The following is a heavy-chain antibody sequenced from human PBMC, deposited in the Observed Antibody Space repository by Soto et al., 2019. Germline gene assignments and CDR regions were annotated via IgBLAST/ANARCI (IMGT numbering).Heavy chain of an antibody. CDR3: ARAARAQGDCDY. CDR1: GYTYISYG. J-gene: IGHJ4*02. Sequence: QVQLVQSGAEVKKPGASVKVSCKASGYTYISYGLTWVRQAPGQGLEWMGWISGYNRDTNHAQKFQGRVTMTRDTSPSTAYMELRSLTPDDTAVYYCARAARAQGDCDYWGQGTLVTVSS. D-gene: IGHD3-10*01. V-gene: IGHV1-18*01. CDR2: ISGYNRDT.